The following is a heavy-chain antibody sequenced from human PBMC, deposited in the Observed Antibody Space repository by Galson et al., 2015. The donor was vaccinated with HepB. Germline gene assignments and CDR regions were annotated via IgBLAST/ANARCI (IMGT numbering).Heavy chain of an antibody. Sequence: SLRLSCAASGFTFSSYGMHWVRQAPGKGLEWVAVIWYDGSNKYYADSVKGRFTISRDNSKNTLYLQMNSLRAEDTAVYYCATWVGYYDSSGDTDYWGQGTLVTVSS. J-gene: IGHJ4*02. CDR1: GFTFSSYG. V-gene: IGHV3-33*01. CDR3: ATWVGYYDSSGDTDY. CDR2: IWYDGSNK. D-gene: IGHD3-22*01.